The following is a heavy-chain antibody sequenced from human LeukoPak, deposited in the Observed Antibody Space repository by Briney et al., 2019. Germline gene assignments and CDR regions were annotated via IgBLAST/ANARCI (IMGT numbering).Heavy chain of an antibody. V-gene: IGHV4-59*08. CDR3: ARSMYSSGWATYYNYGMNV. D-gene: IGHD6-19*01. J-gene: IGHJ6*02. Sequence: ETLSLTCTVSGGSISSYYWSWIRQPPGMGLEWIGNIYYSGRTNYNPSLKSRVTISVDTSKNQFSLKLSSVTAADTAVYYCARSMYSSGWATYYNYGMNVWGQGTTVTVSS. CDR1: GGSISSYY. CDR2: IYYSGRT.